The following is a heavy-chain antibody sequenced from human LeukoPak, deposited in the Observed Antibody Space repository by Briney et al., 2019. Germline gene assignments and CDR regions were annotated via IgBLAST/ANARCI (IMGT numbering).Heavy chain of an antibody. D-gene: IGHD3-10*01. CDR3: TRPAVRGVIEC. CDR2: IRSKANGYAT. V-gene: IGHV3-73*01. Sequence: PGGSLRLSCAASGFTFSGSAKHWVRQASGKGLEWIGRIRSKANGYATAYAVSVKGRFTISRDDSKNTAYLQMNSLKTEDTAVYYCTRPAVRGVIECWGQGTLVTVSS. J-gene: IGHJ4*02. CDR1: GFTFSGSA.